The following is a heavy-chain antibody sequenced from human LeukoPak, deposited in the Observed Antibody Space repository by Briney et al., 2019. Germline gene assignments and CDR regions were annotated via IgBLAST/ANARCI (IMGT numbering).Heavy chain of an antibody. V-gene: IGHV4-59*01. Sequence: PSETLSLTCTVSGGSISSYYWSWIRQPPGKGLEWIGYISYSGGTNYNPSLKSRVTISVDTSKNQFSLKLTSVTAADTGVYYCASHRVNYYDSSGYQFDYWGQGTLVTVPS. CDR2: ISYSGGT. D-gene: IGHD3-22*01. CDR1: GGSISSYY. CDR3: ASHRVNYYDSSGYQFDY. J-gene: IGHJ4*02.